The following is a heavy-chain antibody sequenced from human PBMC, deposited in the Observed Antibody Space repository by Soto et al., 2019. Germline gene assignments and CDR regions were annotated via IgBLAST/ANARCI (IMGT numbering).Heavy chain of an antibody. J-gene: IGHJ4*02. CDR2: INPSGGST. D-gene: IGHD5-18*01. Sequence: ASVKVSCKASGYTFTSYYMHWVRQAPGQGLEWMGIINPSGGSTSYAQKFQGRVTMTRDTSTSTVYMELRSLRSEDTAVYYCARGALAGRQLVSSIDYRGQTTLVTGSS. CDR3: ARGALAGRQLVSSIDY. CDR1: GYTFTSYY. V-gene: IGHV1-46*03.